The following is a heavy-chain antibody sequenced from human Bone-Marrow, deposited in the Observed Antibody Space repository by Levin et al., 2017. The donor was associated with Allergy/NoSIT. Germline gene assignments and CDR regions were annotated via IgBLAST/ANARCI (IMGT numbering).Heavy chain of an antibody. CDR3: ARERGWNVDY. CDR1: GVSVNTGLYY. V-gene: IGHV4-61*01. Sequence: SQTLSLTCTVSGVSVNTGLYYWSWIRQPPGKALEWLGYIYYSGSTNYNSSLKSRVTISLDTPKNQFSLKLSSMTTADTAVYYCARERGWNVDYWGQGALVIVSS. CDR2: IYYSGST. J-gene: IGHJ4*02. D-gene: IGHD1-1*01.